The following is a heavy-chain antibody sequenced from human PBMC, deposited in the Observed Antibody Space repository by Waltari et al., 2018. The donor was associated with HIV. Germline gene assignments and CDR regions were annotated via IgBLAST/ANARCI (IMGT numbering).Heavy chain of an antibody. D-gene: IGHD1-26*01. J-gene: IGHJ2*01. CDR3: ARHALRVGAAYWNFDL. V-gene: IGHV4-39*01. CDR2: IYYTGRA. Sequence: QIQLQESGPGLVQPSLTLSPTGPVSAGSVSSRSYFWGWIRQPPGEGLEWVGRIYYTGRAYYNPSLKSRVTISVDTSKNQFSLKVTSVTAADTAVYYCARHALRVGAAYWNFDLWGRGTLVTVSS. CDR1: AGSVSSRSYF.